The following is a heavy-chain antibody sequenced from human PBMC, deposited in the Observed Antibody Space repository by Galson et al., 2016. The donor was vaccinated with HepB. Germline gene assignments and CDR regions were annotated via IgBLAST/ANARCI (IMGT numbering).Heavy chain of an antibody. J-gene: IGHJ4*02. Sequence: SLRLSCAVSGFTFSSYAISWVRQAPGKGLEWVSGISAGGGSTFYADSVKGRVTISRDNSKNTVYLQMDSLRAEDTALYYCAKDLASNTGRAFDCWVQGTLVTVSS. CDR1: GFTFSSYA. CDR2: ISAGGGST. D-gene: IGHD1-1*01. CDR3: AKDLASNTGRAFDC. V-gene: IGHV3-23*01.